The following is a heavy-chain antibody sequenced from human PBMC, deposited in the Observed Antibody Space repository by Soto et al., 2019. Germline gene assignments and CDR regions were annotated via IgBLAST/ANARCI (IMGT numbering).Heavy chain of an antibody. CDR2: IIPIFGTA. CDR3: ASAIGGYSSSLGRDTNYGMDV. D-gene: IGHD6-13*01. V-gene: IGHV1-69*01. J-gene: IGHJ6*02. CDR1: GGTFSSYA. Sequence: QVQLVQSGAEVQKPGSSVKVSCKASGGTFSSYAISWVRQAPGQGLEWMGGIIPIFGTANYAQKFQGRVTITANQSTSTAYMELSSLRSEDTAVYYFASAIGGYSSSLGRDTNYGMDVWGQGTTVTVSS.